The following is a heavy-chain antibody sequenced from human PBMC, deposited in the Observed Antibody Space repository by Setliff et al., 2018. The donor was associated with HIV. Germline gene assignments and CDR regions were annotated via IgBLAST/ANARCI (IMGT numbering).Heavy chain of an antibody. CDR1: GYSFTNHY. CDR3: ARDYYDSSGYIFFPGLPDY. D-gene: IGHD3-22*01. CDR2: INPTGGST. Sequence: GASVKVSCKSSGYSFTNHYMHWVRQAPGQGLEWMGVINPTGGSTRNTQKFQGRVAMTRDTSTSTVYMELSSLRSEDTAVYYGARDYYDSSGYIFFPGLPDYWGQGTLVTVSS. J-gene: IGHJ4*02. V-gene: IGHV1-46*01.